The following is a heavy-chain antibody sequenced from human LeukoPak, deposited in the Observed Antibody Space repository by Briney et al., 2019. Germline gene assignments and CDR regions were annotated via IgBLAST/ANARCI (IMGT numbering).Heavy chain of an antibody. Sequence: PGGSLRLSCAASGFTFSSYFMNWVRQAPGKGLEWVSRITASGTAMFYADSVKGRFTISRDNAKNSLYLQMNNLRDEDTAVYYCASSGSYRFDYWGQGTLVTVSS. V-gene: IGHV3-48*02. CDR3: ASSGSYRFDY. CDR1: GFTFSSYF. J-gene: IGHJ4*02. CDR2: ITASGTAM. D-gene: IGHD1-26*01.